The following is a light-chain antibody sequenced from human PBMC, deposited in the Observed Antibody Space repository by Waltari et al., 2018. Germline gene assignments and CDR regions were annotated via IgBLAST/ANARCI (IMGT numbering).Light chain of an antibody. Sequence: QSVLTQPPSVSGTPGQRVTISCSGSTSNIGAGHDVHWYQHLPGTAPKLLIYGNNNRPSGVPDRFSGSGSGTSASRAITGLQADDEADYFCQSFDNMLSGGVVFGGGTKLAVL. V-gene: IGLV1-40*01. J-gene: IGLJ2*01. CDR1: TSNIGAGHD. CDR3: QSFDNMLSGGVV. CDR2: GNN.